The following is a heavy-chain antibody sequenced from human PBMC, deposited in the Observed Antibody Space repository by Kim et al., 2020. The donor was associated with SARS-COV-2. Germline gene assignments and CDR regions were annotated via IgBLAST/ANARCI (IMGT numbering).Heavy chain of an antibody. J-gene: IGHJ3*02. CDR1: GGSISSYY. V-gene: IGHV4-59*13. Sequence: SETLSLTCTVSGGSISSYYWSWIRQPPGKGLEWIGYIYYSGSTNYNPSLKSRVTISVDTSKNQFSLKLSSVTAADTAVYYCAREGGYCSSTSCPDAFDIWGQGTMVTVSS. D-gene: IGHD2-2*01. CDR2: IYYSGST. CDR3: AREGGYCSSTSCPDAFDI.